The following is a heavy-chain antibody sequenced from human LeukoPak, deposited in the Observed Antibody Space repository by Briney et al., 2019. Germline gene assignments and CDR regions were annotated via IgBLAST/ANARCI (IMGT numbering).Heavy chain of an antibody. CDR2: IKIKTDGGTT. Sequence: GGSLRLSCAASGFTFNNAWMNWVRQAPGKGLEWVGRIKIKTDGGTTDYAAPVKGRFTISIDDSKNTLYLQMNSLKTEDTAVYYCTTGWALWGQGTLVTVSS. CDR3: TTGWAL. V-gene: IGHV3-15*01. D-gene: IGHD3-16*01. CDR1: GFTFNNAW. J-gene: IGHJ4*02.